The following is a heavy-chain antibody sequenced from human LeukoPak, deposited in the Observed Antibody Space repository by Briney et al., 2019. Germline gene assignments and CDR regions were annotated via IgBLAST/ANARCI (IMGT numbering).Heavy chain of an antibody. CDR3: ARVPRSSSSGITDARDY. CDR1: GGSFSGYY. D-gene: IGHD6-6*01. J-gene: IGHJ4*02. Sequence: SETLSLTCAVYGGSFSGYYWSWIRQPPGKGLEWIGGINHSGSTNYNPSLKSRVTISVDTSKNQFSLKLSSVTAADTAVYYCARVPRSSSSGITDARDYWGQGTLVTVSS. V-gene: IGHV4-34*01. CDR2: INHSGST.